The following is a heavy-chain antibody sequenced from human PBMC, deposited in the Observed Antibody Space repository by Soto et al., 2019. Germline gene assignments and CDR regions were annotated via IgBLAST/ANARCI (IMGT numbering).Heavy chain of an antibody. J-gene: IGHJ6*02. CDR3: ASDSSSDYYYGMDV. V-gene: IGHV3-7*03. Sequence: EVQLVESGGGLVQPGGSLRLSCAASGFTFSRYWMSWVRQAPGKGLEWVANIKQDGSEKYYVDSVKGRFTISRDNAKNSLYLQMNSLRAEDTAVYYCASDSSSDYYYGMDVWGQGTTVTVSS. CDR2: IKQDGSEK. CDR1: GFTFSRYW.